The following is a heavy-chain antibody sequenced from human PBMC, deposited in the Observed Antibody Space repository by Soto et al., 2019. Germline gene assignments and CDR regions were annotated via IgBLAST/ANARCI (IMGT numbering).Heavy chain of an antibody. CDR3: ARVGTGYTSSSPHFFAY. CDR1: GYTFINYG. Sequence: QVQLVQSGAEVKTPGASVRVSCTASGYTFINYGITWVRQAPGQGLEGMGWISAHNGNTNYEDDLQDRITMTTDSSTSTVSMEVRNLRSDDTAVYYCARVGTGYTSSSPHFFAYWGQGSLVTVSS. CDR2: ISAHNGNT. J-gene: IGHJ4*02. V-gene: IGHV1-18*01. D-gene: IGHD6-6*01.